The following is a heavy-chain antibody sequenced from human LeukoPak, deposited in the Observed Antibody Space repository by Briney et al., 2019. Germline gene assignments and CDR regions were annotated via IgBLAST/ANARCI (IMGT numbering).Heavy chain of an antibody. J-gene: IGHJ4*02. D-gene: IGHD3-10*01. V-gene: IGHV4-34*01. Sequence: PSETLSLTCAVYGGSFSGYYWSWIRQPPGKGLEWIGDINHSGTTNYDPSLKSRVTMSVDTSKNQFSLKLRSVTAADTAVYYCARAFYYNSGSPPGYWGQGTLVTVSS. CDR3: ARAFYYNSGSPPGY. CDR2: INHSGTT. CDR1: GGSFSGYY.